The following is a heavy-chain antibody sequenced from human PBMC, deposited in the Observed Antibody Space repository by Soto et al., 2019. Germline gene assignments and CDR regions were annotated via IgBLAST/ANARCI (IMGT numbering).Heavy chain of an antibody. CDR1: GVTFRRCS. Sequence: GGSLRVPCAGSGVTFRRCSMSLGRQAPGKGLEWVSTISGSGGSTYYGDSVKGRFTISRDNSKSTLYLQMNSLRAEDTAAYHCAKYFGGNSALDDWGQGTRVTVSS. D-gene: IGHD1-1*01. V-gene: IGHV3-23*01. CDR2: ISGSGGST. J-gene: IGHJ4*02. CDR3: AKYFGGNSALDD.